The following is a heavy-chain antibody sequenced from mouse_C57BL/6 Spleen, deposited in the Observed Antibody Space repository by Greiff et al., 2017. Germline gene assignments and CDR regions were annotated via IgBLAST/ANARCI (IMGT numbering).Heavy chain of an antibody. D-gene: IGHD2-3*01. J-gene: IGHJ2*01. V-gene: IGHV1-59*01. CDR3: ARSLMVTLDY. Sequence: QVQLQQPGAELVRPGTSVKLSCKASGYTFTSYWMHWVKQRPGQGLEWIGVIDPSDSYTNYNQKFKGKATVTVDTSSSTAYMQLSSLTSEDSAVYYCARSLMVTLDYWGQGTTLTVSS. CDR2: IDPSDSYT. CDR1: GYTFTSYW.